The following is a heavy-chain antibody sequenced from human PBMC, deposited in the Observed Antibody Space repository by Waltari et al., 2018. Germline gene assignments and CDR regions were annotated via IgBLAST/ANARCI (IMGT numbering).Heavy chain of an antibody. CDR1: GGTFSSYA. Sequence: QVQLVQSGAEVTKPGSSVKVSCKASGGTFSSYAISWVRQAPGQGLEWMGRIIPIFGTANYAQKFQGRVTITADKSTSTAYMELSSLRSEDTAVYYCARGPRFYYDSSGYYYSAFDIWGQGTMVTVSS. CDR2: IIPIFGTA. D-gene: IGHD3-22*01. V-gene: IGHV1-69*08. J-gene: IGHJ3*02. CDR3: ARGPRFYYDSSGYYYSAFDI.